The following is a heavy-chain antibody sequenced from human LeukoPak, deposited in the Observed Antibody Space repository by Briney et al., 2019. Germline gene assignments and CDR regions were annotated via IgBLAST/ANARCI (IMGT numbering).Heavy chain of an antibody. CDR1: GFTVGDYA. CDR2: IRSKAYGETA. CDR3: TRDRGAYNLYDY. V-gene: IGHV3-49*03. J-gene: IGHJ4*02. Sequence: GGSLRVSCTASGFTVGDYAMSWIRQAPGKGLEWVGFIRSKAYGETADYAASVKGRFTISRDDSKAIAYLQMNSLKTEDTAVYHCTRDRGAYNLYDYWGQGTLVTVSS. D-gene: IGHD1-1*01.